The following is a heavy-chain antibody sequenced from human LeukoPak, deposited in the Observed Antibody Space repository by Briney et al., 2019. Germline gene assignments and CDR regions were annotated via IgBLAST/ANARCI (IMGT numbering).Heavy chain of an antibody. CDR3: ASSSITMVRGVSRTPYYYYYMDV. CDR2: ISGNGGST. D-gene: IGHD3-10*01. Sequence: GGTLRLSCAASGFTFSSYGMSWVRQAPGKGLEWVSAISGNGGSTYYANSVKGRFTISRDNSENTLYLQMGSLRAEDTAVYYCASSSITMVRGVSRTPYYYYYMDVWGKGTTVTVSS. V-gene: IGHV3-64*01. J-gene: IGHJ6*03. CDR1: GFTFSSYG.